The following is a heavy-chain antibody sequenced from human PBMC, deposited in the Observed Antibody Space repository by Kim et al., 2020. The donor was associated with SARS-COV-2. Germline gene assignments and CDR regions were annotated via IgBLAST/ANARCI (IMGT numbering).Heavy chain of an antibody. D-gene: IGHD6-13*01. Sequence: GGSLRLSCAASGFTFSSYVMHWVRQAPGKGLEWVAVISYDGSNKYYADSVKGRFTISRDNSKNTLYLQMNSLRAEDTAVYYCARDPPRYDIAAAGIFDYWGQGTLVTVSS. CDR2: ISYDGSNK. CDR1: GFTFSSYV. V-gene: IGHV3-30-3*01. J-gene: IGHJ4*02. CDR3: ARDPPRYDIAAAGIFDY.